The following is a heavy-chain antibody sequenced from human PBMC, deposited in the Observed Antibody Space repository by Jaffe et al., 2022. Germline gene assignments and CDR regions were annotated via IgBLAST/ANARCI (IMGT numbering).Heavy chain of an antibody. J-gene: IGHJ4*02. CDR2: IYWDDDK. D-gene: IGHD3-22*01. CDR3: AQSGTGYDRRVFGY. Sequence: QITLRESGPTVVKPTQTLTLTCTFSGFSLTTSGVGVGWIRQSPGKALQWLALIYWDDDKRYRPSLKSRLTITKDTSKNQVVLTMTNMDPVDTGTYYCAQSGTGYDRRVFGYWGPGTLVTVSS. V-gene: IGHV2-5*02. CDR1: GFSLTTSGVG.